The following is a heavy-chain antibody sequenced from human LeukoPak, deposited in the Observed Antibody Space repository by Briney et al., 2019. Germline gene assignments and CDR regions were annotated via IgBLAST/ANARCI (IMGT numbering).Heavy chain of an antibody. CDR2: IYYSGST. Sequence: PSETLSLTCTVSGGSISSYYWSWIRQPPGKGLEWIGYIYYSGSTNYNPSLKSRVTISVDTSKNQFSLKLSSVTAADTAVYYYAGVPGDYYFDYWGQGTLVTVSS. D-gene: IGHD7-27*01. CDR1: GGSISSYY. V-gene: IGHV4-59*01. CDR3: AGVPGDYYFDY. J-gene: IGHJ4*02.